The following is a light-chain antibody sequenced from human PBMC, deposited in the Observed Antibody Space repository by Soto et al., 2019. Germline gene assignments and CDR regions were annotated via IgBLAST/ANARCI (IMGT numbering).Light chain of an antibody. V-gene: IGLV2-14*01. CDR2: EVS. CDR1: ISDIGAYNY. J-gene: IGLJ1*01. CDR3: LSFTTDWTHV. Sequence: QSVLTQPASVSASPGQSITISCTGSISDIGAYNYVSWFQQYPGKAPKLIISEVSNRPSGVSNRFSGSKSGTAASLTISGLQTEDEADYFCLSFTTDWTHVFGTGTKVTVL.